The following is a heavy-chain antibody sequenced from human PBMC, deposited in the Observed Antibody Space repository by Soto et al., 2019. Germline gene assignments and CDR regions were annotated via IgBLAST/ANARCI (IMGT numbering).Heavy chain of an antibody. Sequence: PSETLSLTCTVSGGSISSYYWSWIRQPPGKGLEWIGYIYYSGSTNYNPSLKSRVTISVDTSKNQFSLKLSSVTAADTAVYYCARGGYYYGSGSFFPPFDYWGQGTLVTVSS. D-gene: IGHD3-10*01. J-gene: IGHJ4*02. CDR1: GGSISSYY. CDR2: IYYSGST. V-gene: IGHV4-59*01. CDR3: ARGGYYYGSGSFFPPFDY.